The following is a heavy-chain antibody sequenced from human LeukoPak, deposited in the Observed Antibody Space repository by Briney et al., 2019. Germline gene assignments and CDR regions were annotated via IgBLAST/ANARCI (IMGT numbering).Heavy chain of an antibody. J-gene: IGHJ5*02. CDR3: ARDYYGSGNSNWFDP. Sequence: SETLSLTCTVSGGSISSYYWSWIRQPAGKGLEWIGRIYTSGSTNYNPSLKSRVTMSVDTSKNQFSLKLSSVTAADTAVYYCARDYYGSGNSNWFDPWGQGTLVTASS. CDR2: IYTSGST. D-gene: IGHD3-10*01. V-gene: IGHV4-4*07. CDR1: GGSISSYY.